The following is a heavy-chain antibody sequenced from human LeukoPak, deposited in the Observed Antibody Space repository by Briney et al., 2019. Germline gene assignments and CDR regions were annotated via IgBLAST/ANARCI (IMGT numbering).Heavy chain of an antibody. CDR2: ISAYNGNT. J-gene: IGHJ6*03. V-gene: IGHV1-18*04. Sequence: ASVKVSCKASGYTFTGYYLHWVRQAPGQGLEWMGWISAYNGNTNYAQKLQGRVTMTTDTSTSTAYMELRSLRSDDTAVYYCARDAVAYMDVWGKGTTVTVSS. D-gene: IGHD6-19*01. CDR1: GYTFTGYY. CDR3: ARDAVAYMDV.